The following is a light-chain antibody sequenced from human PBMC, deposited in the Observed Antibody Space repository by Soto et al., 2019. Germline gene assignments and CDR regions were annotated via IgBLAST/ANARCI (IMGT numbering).Light chain of an antibody. Sequence: EIVLTQCPATLSLSPGDRATLSCRASQSVSSYLAWYQQKPGQAPRLLIYDASSRATGIPARFSGSGSGTDFTLTITSLEPEDFAVYYCQQRSNWPSTFGGGTKVEIK. CDR3: QQRSNWPST. V-gene: IGKV3-11*01. J-gene: IGKJ4*01. CDR1: QSVSSY. CDR2: DAS.